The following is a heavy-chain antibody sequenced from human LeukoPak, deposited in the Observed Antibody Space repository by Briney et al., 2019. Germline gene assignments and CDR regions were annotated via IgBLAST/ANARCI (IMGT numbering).Heavy chain of an antibody. CDR1: RFPFSRYW. D-gene: IGHD6-13*01. CDR2: INSDGSST. Sequence: GGSLRLSCAASRFPFSRYWMHWVRQAPGKGLVWVSRINSDGSSTTYADSVKGRFTVSRDNAKNTLYLQMNSLRAEDTAVYYCARGGAVAGIMDVWGKGTTVTVSS. CDR3: ARGGAVAGIMDV. V-gene: IGHV3-74*01. J-gene: IGHJ6*04.